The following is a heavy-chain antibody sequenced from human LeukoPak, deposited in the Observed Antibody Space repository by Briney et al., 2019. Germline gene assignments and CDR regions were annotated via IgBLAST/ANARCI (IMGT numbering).Heavy chain of an antibody. V-gene: IGHV3-23*01. CDR1: GFTFSDYW. J-gene: IGHJ4*02. D-gene: IGHD6-13*01. CDR2: ISGSGGST. CDR3: AKVGRGEAAADTEPDY. Sequence: GGSLRLSCEGSGFTFSDYWMSWVRQAPGKGLEWVSAISGSGGSTYYADSVKGRFTISRDNSKNTLYLQMNSLRAEDTAVYYCAKVGRGEAAADTEPDYWGQGTLVTVSS.